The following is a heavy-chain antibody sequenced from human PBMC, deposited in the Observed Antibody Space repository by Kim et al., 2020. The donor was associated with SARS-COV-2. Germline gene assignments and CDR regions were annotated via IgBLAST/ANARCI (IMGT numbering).Heavy chain of an antibody. V-gene: IGHV4-31*02. J-gene: IGHJ4*02. Sequence: YNTTLTSRVSQAVDTSKNQFSMRLSSVTAADTAVYYCARAQTGGASSFDYWGQGTLVTVSS. CDR3: ARAQTGGASSFDY. D-gene: IGHD7-27*01.